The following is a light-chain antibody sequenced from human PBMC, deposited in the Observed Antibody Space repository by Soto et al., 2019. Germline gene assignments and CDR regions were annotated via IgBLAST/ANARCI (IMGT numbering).Light chain of an antibody. CDR3: SSYTGSSNSFV. V-gene: IGLV2-14*03. CDR1: SSDVGGYDY. Sequence: QSALTQPASVSGSPGRSISISCTGTSSDVGGYDYVSWYQQHPDKAPKLMIYDVSHRPSGVSTRFSGSKSGNTASLTISGLQAEDEADYYCSSYTGSSNSFVFGTGTKLTVL. J-gene: IGLJ1*01. CDR2: DVS.